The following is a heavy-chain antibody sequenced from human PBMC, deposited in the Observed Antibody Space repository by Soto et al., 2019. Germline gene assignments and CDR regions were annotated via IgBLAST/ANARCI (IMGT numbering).Heavy chain of an antibody. Sequence: EVQLLESGGGLVQPGGSLRLSCAASGFTFSSYDMSWVRQAPGKGLEWVSAISGSGGSTYYADSVKGRFTISRDNSKNTLYLQMNSLRAEDTAVYYCAKVNYYDSSGYYYEDDAFDIWGQGTMVTVSS. D-gene: IGHD3-22*01. J-gene: IGHJ3*02. V-gene: IGHV3-23*01. CDR3: AKVNYYDSSGYYYEDDAFDI. CDR1: GFTFSSYD. CDR2: ISGSGGST.